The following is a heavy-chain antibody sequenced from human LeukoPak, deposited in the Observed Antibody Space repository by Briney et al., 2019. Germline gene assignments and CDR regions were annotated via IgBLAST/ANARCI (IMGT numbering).Heavy chain of an antibody. J-gene: IGHJ4*02. CDR2: FSYGGNT. V-gene: IGHV4-39*01. CDR3: ARHVHSGWYWVY. CDR1: GDSISSSTYY. D-gene: IGHD6-19*01. Sequence: PSETLSLTCTVSGDSISSSTYYWAWIRQPPGKGLEWIGSFSYGGNTYYKSSLKSRLTISVDTSKNRFSLKLSSVTAADTSVYYCARHVHSGWYWVYWGQGTLVTVSS.